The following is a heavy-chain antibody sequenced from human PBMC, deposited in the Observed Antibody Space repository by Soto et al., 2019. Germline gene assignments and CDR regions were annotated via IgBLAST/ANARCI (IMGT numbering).Heavy chain of an antibody. CDR3: AKMSSENYYDPVFS. CDR1: GFTFSDYY. V-gene: IGHV3-11*01. J-gene: IGHJ4*02. Sequence: QVQLVESGGGLVKTIESLTIACAASGFTFSDYYMSLVRQAPGKGLEWVSYISSSGNTIYYADSVKGRFTISRDNAKNSVYLQMNSLRAEDTALYFCAKMSSENYYDPVFSWGQGTLVTVSS. D-gene: IGHD3-22*01. CDR2: ISSSGNTI.